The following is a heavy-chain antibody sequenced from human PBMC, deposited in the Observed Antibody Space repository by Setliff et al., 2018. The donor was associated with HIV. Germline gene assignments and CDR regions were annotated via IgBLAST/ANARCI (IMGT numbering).Heavy chain of an antibody. CDR2: INSDGSSI. Sequence: GGSLRLSCAASGFIFSNYWMHWVRQATGKGLVWVSRINSDGSSISYADSVKGLFTISRYNAKNTLYLQMNSLRGEDTAVYYCARHRYWYGNDAFDIWGQGTRVTVSS. D-gene: IGHD2-8*02. V-gene: IGHV3-74*01. CDR1: GFIFSNYW. J-gene: IGHJ3*02. CDR3: ARHRYWYGNDAFDI.